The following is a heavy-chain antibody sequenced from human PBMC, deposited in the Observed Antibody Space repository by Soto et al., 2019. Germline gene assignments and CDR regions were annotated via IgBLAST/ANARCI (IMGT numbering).Heavy chain of an antibody. CDR2: IYYSGST. CDR1: GGSISSYY. V-gene: IGHV4-59*08. Sequence: SETLSLTCTVSGGSISSYYWSWIRQPPGKGLEWIGYIYYSGSTNYNPSLKSRVTISVDTSKNQFSLKLSSVTAADTAVYYCARHGLNSLGYFSCGSCYSYNWFYSWGQGSLVPVSS. J-gene: IGHJ5*01. D-gene: IGHD2-15*01. CDR3: ARHGLNSLGYFSCGSCYSYNWFYS.